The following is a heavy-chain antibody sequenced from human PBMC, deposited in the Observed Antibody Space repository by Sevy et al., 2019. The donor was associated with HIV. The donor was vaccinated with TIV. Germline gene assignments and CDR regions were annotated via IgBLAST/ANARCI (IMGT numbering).Heavy chain of an antibody. CDR2: IFGSGGVT. Sequence: GGSLRLSCAASGITFSSHAMSWVRQAPGKGLEWVSTIFGSGGVTYYADSVKGRFTISRDYSKNTLYLQMDSLRAEDKAVYYCAGGRYDSSGSFDAFDLWGQGTTVTVSS. J-gene: IGHJ3*01. D-gene: IGHD3-22*01. V-gene: IGHV3-23*01. CDR1: GITFSSHA. CDR3: AGGRYDSSGSFDAFDL.